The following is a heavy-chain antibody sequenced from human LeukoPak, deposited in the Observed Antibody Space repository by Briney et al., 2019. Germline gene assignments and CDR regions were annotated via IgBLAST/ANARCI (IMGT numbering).Heavy chain of an antibody. D-gene: IGHD4-17*01. V-gene: IGHV3-21*01. CDR3: ACLRGPSDY. J-gene: IGHJ4*02. Sequence: GGSLRFSCAASGFTFSSYSMNWVSKAPGKRLKWVSSISSSSSYIYYADSVKGRFTISRDNAKNSLYLQMDSLTADDTAVYFCACLRGPSDYWGQGTLVTVSS. CDR2: ISSSSSYI. CDR1: GFTFSSYS.